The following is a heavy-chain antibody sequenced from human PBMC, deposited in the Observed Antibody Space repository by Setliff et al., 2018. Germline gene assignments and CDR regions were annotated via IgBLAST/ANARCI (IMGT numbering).Heavy chain of an antibody. Sequence: SETLSLTCTVSGSSFSSYSWSWIRQPPGKGLEWIGYKYYSGSTNSNPSLKSRVTISVDTSKNQFPLKLSSVTAADTAVYYCARWRVRDSGYYPRLSYMDVWGKGTTVTVSS. CDR1: GSSFSSYS. J-gene: IGHJ6*03. CDR3: ARWRVRDSGYYPRLSYMDV. D-gene: IGHD3-22*01. V-gene: IGHV4-59*08. CDR2: KYYSGST.